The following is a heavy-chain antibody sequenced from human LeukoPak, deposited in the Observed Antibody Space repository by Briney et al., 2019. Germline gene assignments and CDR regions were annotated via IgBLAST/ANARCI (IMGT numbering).Heavy chain of an antibody. J-gene: IGHJ4*02. D-gene: IGHD2-2*01. V-gene: IGHV4-39*01. CDR1: GGSISSSSYY. CDR3: ARGAVMIVPAAPYFFNY. CDR2: IYYSGST. Sequence: SETLSLTCTVSGGSISSSSYYWGWIRQPPGKGLEWIGSIYYSGSTYYNPSLKSRVTISVDTSKNQFSLKLSSVTAADTAVYYCARGAVMIVPAAPYFFNYWGQGTLVTVSA.